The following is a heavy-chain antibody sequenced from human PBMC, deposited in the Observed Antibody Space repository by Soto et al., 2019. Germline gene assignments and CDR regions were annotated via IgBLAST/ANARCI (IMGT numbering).Heavy chain of an antibody. CDR2: ISYDGSNK. D-gene: IGHD3-22*01. CDR1: GFTFSSYA. V-gene: IGHV3-30-3*01. J-gene: IGHJ4*02. Sequence: PGGSLRLSCAASGFTFSSYAMHWVRQAPGKGLEWVAVISYDGSNKYYADSVKGRFTISRDNSKNTLYLQMNSLRAEDTAVYYCASPSTDYYDSSGYDYWGQGTLVTVSS. CDR3: ASPSTDYYDSSGYDY.